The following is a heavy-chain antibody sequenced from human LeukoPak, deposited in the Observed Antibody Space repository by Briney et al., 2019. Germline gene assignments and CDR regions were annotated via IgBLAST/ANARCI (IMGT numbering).Heavy chain of an antibody. CDR2: INPNSGGT. CDR3: ARDPLGSSSLSFNYYGMDV. Sequence: GASVTVSYKASGYTFTGYYMHWVRQAPGQGLEWMGWINPNSGGTNFAQKFQGRVTMTRDTSISTAYMELSRLTSDDTAIYSCARDPLGSSSLSFNYYGMDVWGQGTTVTVSS. D-gene: IGHD6-6*01. J-gene: IGHJ6*02. V-gene: IGHV1-2*02. CDR1: GYTFTGYY.